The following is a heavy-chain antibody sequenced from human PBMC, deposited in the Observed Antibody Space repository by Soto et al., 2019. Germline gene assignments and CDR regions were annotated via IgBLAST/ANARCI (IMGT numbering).Heavy chain of an antibody. Sequence: EVHLVESGGGLVQPGASLRLSCAASGFTFSSYWMTWVRQAPGKGLEWVANINQDGSEKYYVDSVRGRFSISRDNAKNSLSLQMSSLRAEDTAVYYCAKDLTYYGSAPGSDYNPISEAYWGQGTLVTVSS. V-gene: IGHV3-7*01. CDR2: INQDGSEK. J-gene: IGHJ4*02. D-gene: IGHD3-10*01. CDR1: GFTFSSYW. CDR3: AKDLTYYGSAPGSDYNPISEAY.